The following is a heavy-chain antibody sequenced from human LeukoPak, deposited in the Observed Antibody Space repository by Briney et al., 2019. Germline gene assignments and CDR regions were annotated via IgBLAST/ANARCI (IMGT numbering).Heavy chain of an antibody. Sequence: SETLSLTCTVSGGSISSSSYYWGWIRQPPGKGLEWIGSINHSGSTNYNPSLKSRVTISVDTSKNQFSLKLSSVTATDTAVYYCASSRRRGYERYFDWLFRDAFDIWGQGTMVTVSS. CDR2: INHSGST. V-gene: IGHV4-39*07. CDR3: ASSRRRGYERYFDWLFRDAFDI. D-gene: IGHD3-9*01. CDR1: GGSISSSSYY. J-gene: IGHJ3*02.